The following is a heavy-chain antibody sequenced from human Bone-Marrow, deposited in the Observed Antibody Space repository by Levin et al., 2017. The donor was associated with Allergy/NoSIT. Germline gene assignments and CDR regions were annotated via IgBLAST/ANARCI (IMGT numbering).Heavy chain of an antibody. Sequence: AASGFIFSSHAMHWVRQAPGKGLEWVAVISYDGSDQYYADSVQGRFTISRDNSKNTLYLQMNSLRAEDTAVYYCTRAKDRHWDYWGQGTLVTVSS. J-gene: IGHJ4*02. D-gene: IGHD3-22*01. CDR3: TRAKDRHWDY. CDR2: ISYDGSDQ. V-gene: IGHV3-30-3*01. CDR1: GFIFSSHA.